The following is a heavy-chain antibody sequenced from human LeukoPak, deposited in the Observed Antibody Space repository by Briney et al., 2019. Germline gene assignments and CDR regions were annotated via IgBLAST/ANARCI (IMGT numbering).Heavy chain of an antibody. J-gene: IGHJ4*02. CDR2: ISYDGGNK. Sequence: GGSLRLSCVASGFTFSTYPMDWVRQAPGKGLEWVAVISYDGGNKYYADSVKGRFTISRDNSKNTLYLQMNSLRAEDTAVYYCARGRSAWCEDYWGQGTLVTVSS. CDR1: GFTFSTYP. D-gene: IGHD6-19*01. CDR3: ARGRSAWCEDY. V-gene: IGHV3-30*04.